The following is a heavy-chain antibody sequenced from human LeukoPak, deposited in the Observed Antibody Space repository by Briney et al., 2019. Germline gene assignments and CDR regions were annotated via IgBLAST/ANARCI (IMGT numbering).Heavy chain of an antibody. V-gene: IGHV3-64D*09. Sequence: GGSLRLSCSASGFTFSSYAMHWVRQAPGKGLEYASAISSNGGSTYYADSVKGRFTISRDNSKNTLYLQMSSLRAEDTAVYYCVKDLGYCSGGSCYQYAFDIWGQGTMVTVSS. D-gene: IGHD2-15*01. CDR3: VKDLGYCSGGSCYQYAFDI. CDR1: GFTFSSYA. J-gene: IGHJ3*02. CDR2: ISSNGGST.